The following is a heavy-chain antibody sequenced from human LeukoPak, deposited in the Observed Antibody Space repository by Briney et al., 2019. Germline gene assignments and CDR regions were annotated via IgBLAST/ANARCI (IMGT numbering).Heavy chain of an antibody. CDR3: AKILVGATPNFDY. CDR1: GFIFSDYA. J-gene: IGHJ4*02. V-gene: IGHV3-30*02. Sequence: GGSLRLSCVVSGFIFSDYAMHWVRQAPGKGLEWVAFIRFEGTNSYYAKSVKGRFTISRDNSKNTLYLQMNSLRGDDTALYYCAKILVGATPNFDYWGQGTLVTVSS. CDR2: IRFEGTNS. D-gene: IGHD1-26*01.